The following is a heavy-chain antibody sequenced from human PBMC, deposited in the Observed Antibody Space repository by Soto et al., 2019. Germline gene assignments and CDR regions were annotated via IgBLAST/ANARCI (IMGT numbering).Heavy chain of an antibody. J-gene: IGHJ4*02. CDR2: FDPEDGET. CDR3: ATVRNYYDSSGYTYYFDY. Sequence: SXKVSCKVSGYTXTELSMHWVRQAPGKGLEWTGGFDPEDGETIYAQKFQGRVTMTEDTSTDTAYMELSSLRSEDTAVYYCATVRNYYDSSGYTYYFDYWGQGTLVTVSS. CDR1: GYTXTELS. D-gene: IGHD3-22*01. V-gene: IGHV1-24*01.